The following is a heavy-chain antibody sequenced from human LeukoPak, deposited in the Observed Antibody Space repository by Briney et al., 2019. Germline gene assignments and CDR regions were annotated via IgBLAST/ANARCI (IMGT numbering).Heavy chain of an antibody. Sequence: GGSLRLSCAASGFTFSSYAMSWVRQAPGKGLEWVSAISGSGGSTYYADSVKGRFTISRDNAKNSLYLQMNSLRAEDTAVYYCARFIAAPYYFDYWGRGTLVTVSS. CDR3: ARFIAAPYYFDY. CDR2: ISGSGGST. CDR1: GFTFSSYA. V-gene: IGHV3-23*01. D-gene: IGHD6-13*01. J-gene: IGHJ4*02.